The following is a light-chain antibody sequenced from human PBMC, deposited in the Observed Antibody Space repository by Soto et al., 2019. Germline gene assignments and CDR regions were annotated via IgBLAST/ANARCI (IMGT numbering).Light chain of an antibody. CDR1: SSNIGGNS. CDR2: DGN. J-gene: IGLJ1*01. Sequence: QSVLRQPPSVSAAPGNKFTISCSGSSSNIGGNSVSLYQQLPGTAPKLLIYDGNKRPSGIPDRFSGSKSGTPATLGITGFQTGDEADYYCGSWDSSLSAYVFGTGTKVTVL. V-gene: IGLV1-51*01. CDR3: GSWDSSLSAYV.